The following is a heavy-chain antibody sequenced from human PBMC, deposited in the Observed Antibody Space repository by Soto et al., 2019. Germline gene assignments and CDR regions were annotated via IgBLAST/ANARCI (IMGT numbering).Heavy chain of an antibody. CDR1: GGSISSGDYY. J-gene: IGHJ4*02. Sequence: SETLSLTCTVSGGSISSGDYYWSWIRQPPGKGLEWIGYIHYSGSTYYNPSLKSRVTISVDTSKNQFSLKLSSVTAADTAVYYCARASSVQLTRHQQYWGQGTLVTV. CDR3: ARASSVQLTRHQQY. D-gene: IGHD1-1*01. V-gene: IGHV4-30-4*01. CDR2: IHYSGST.